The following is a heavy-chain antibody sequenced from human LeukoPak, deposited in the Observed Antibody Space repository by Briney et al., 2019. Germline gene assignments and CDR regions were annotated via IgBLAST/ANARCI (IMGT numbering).Heavy chain of an antibody. J-gene: IGHJ4*02. CDR2: ISYDGSNK. D-gene: IGHD3-10*01. V-gene: IGHV3-30*18. Sequence: GRSLRLSCAASGFTFSSYGMHWVRQAPGKGLEWVAVISYDGSNKYYADSVKGRFTISRDNSKNTLYLQMNSLRAEDTAVYYCAKGQYYYGSGVDYWGQGALVTVSS. CDR3: AKGQYYYGSGVDY. CDR1: GFTFSSYG.